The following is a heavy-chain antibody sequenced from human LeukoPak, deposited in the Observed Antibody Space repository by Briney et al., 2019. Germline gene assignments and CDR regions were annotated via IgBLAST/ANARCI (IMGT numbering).Heavy chain of an antibody. D-gene: IGHD3-10*01. Sequence: ASVSVSCKASGYTFTSYGISWVRQAPGQGLEWMGWISAYNGNTNYAQKLQDRVTITTDTSTHTAHVELRSLRSDDTAVYFCAREGQWGVFAYWGQGTPVTVSS. CDR3: AREGQWGVFAY. CDR1: GYTFTSYG. J-gene: IGHJ4*02. CDR2: ISAYNGNT. V-gene: IGHV1-18*01.